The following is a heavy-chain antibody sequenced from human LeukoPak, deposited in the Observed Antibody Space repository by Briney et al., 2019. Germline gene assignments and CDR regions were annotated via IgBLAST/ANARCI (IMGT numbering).Heavy chain of an antibody. CDR1: GSPFTSYW. Sequence: GKSLQISCKGSGSPFTSYWIGGARQLPGKGLEWMGIIYPGDSDTRYSPSFQGQVTISADKSTSTSYLQWSSLKASDTAMYYCARLHYYDIFAGYLYSFDYWGQGTLVTVSS. CDR3: ARLHYYDIFAGYLYSFDY. J-gene: IGHJ4*02. CDR2: IYPGDSDT. D-gene: IGHD3-9*01. V-gene: IGHV5-51*01.